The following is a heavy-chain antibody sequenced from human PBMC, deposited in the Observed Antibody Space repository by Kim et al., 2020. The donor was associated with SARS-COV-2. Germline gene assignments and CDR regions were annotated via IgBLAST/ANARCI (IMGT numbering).Heavy chain of an antibody. J-gene: IGHJ6*02. D-gene: IGHD2-21*01. V-gene: IGHV1-46*01. CDR2: INPSGGST. Sequence: ASVKVSCKASGYTFTSYYMHWVRQAPGQGLEWMGIINPSGGSTNYAQKFQGRVTMTRDTSTSTVYMELSSLRSEDTAVYYCARDPTRTPNDHGDYATDYYYGMDVWGQGTTVTVSS. CDR1: GYTFTSYY. CDR3: ARDPTRTPNDHGDYATDYYYGMDV.